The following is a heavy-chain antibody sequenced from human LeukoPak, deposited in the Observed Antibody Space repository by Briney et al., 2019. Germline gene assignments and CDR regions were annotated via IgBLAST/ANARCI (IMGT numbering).Heavy chain of an antibody. D-gene: IGHD6-19*01. CDR3: ARSPLSSSGWYRADF. V-gene: IGHV4-4*07. J-gene: IGHJ4*02. CDR2: IDSSVST. CDR1: GGSIRSYY. Sequence: PSETLSLTCTVSGGSIRSYYWNWIRQPAGKGMEWIGRIDSSVSTTYSPSLRGRVTMSVDSSKSQISLNLNSVTAADTAMYYCARSPLSSSGWYRADFWGQGTLVTVPS.